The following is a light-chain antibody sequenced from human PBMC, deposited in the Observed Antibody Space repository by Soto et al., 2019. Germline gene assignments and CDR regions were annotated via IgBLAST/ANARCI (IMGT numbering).Light chain of an antibody. CDR2: SNN. CDR1: SSNIGSNT. CDR3: AAWDDSLNGPG. J-gene: IGLJ2*01. Sequence: QSVLAQPHSASGTPGQRVTIYCSGSSSNIGSNTVNWYQRLPGTAPRLLIYSNNQRPSGVPDRFSGSKSGTSASLAISGLQSEDEADYYCAAWDDSLNGPGFGGGTKLTVL. V-gene: IGLV1-44*01.